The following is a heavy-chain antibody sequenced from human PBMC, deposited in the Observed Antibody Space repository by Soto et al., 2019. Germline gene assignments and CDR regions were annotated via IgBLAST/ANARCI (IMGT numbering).Heavy chain of an antibody. Sequence: GESLKISCKGPGYSFTSYWIGWVRQMPGKGLEWMGIIYPGDSDTRYSPSFQGQVTISADKSISTAYLQWSSLKASDTAMYYCASGFGSSFNYYGMDVWGQGTTVTVSS. V-gene: IGHV5-51*01. J-gene: IGHJ6*02. CDR2: IYPGDSDT. D-gene: IGHD6-13*01. CDR1: GYSFTSYW. CDR3: ASGFGSSFNYYGMDV.